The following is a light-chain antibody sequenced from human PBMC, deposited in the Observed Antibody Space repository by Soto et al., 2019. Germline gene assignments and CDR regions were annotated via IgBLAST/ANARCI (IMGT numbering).Light chain of an antibody. Sequence: QSVLTQPPSASGSPGHSFAISFTGTISDVGGYNYVSWYQQHPGKAPKLMIYEVNNRPSGVPDSFSGAKSVNTASLTVSGLQAEDEADYYCTSYAGSSNVFGTGTKVTAL. V-gene: IGLV2-8*01. CDR2: EVN. CDR3: TSYAGSSNV. J-gene: IGLJ1*01. CDR1: ISDVGGYNY.